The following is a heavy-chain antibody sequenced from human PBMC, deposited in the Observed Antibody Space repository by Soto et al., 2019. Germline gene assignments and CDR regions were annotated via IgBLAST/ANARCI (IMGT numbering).Heavy chain of an antibody. CDR1: GGTFSRYS. CDR3: AREDRDRETGLVPAAIDGRDV. J-gene: IGHJ6*02. Sequence: QVQLVQSGAEVKKPGSSGKVSCKASGGTFSRYSSTWVRQAPGHGLEWRGRIIPIFGIASYAQKFQGRVTITADESTSTAYMELSSLRSDDTAVYYCAREDRDRETGLVPAAIDGRDVWGQWNTVTVSS. D-gene: IGHD2-2*01. CDR2: IIPIFGIA. V-gene: IGHV1-69*08.